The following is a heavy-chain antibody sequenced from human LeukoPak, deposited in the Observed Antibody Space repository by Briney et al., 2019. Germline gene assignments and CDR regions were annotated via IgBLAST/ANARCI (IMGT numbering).Heavy chain of an antibody. CDR3: ARDSITMVRGVIIPLDY. V-gene: IGHV1-8*01. D-gene: IGHD3-10*01. Sequence: ASVKVSCKASGYSFTSYDINWVRQATGQGLEWMGWMNPNSGNTGYAQKFQGRVTMTRNTSISTAYMELSSLRSEDTAVYYCARDSITMVRGVIIPLDYWGQGTLVTVSS. J-gene: IGHJ4*02. CDR1: GYSFTSYD. CDR2: MNPNSGNT.